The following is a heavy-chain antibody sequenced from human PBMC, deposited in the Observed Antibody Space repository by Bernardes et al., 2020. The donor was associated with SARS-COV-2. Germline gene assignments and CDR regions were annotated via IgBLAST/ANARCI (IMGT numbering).Heavy chain of an antibody. J-gene: IGHJ4*02. CDR3: ARGCGGYDYLWGSYHPLGY. Sequence: SETLSLTCIVSGGSISSYYWSWIRQPPGKGLEWIGYIYYSGSTNYNPSLKSRLTISVDTSKNQFSLKLRSVTAADTAMYYCARGCGGYDYLWGSYHPLGYWGQGTLVTVSS. CDR2: IYYSGST. D-gene: IGHD3-16*02. V-gene: IGHV4-59*01. CDR1: GGSISSYY.